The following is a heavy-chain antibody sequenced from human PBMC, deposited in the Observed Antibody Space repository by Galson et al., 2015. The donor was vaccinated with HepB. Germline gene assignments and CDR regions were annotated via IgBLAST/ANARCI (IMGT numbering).Heavy chain of an antibody. Sequence: SLRLSCAASGFTVSRIYMSWVRQAPGKGLEWVSVIYSGGSTYYADSVKGRLTISRHNSKNTTYHQMNSLRAEDTAVYYCARDDYGSGRYPYEAFDIWGQGTMVTVSS. CDR3: ARDDYGSGRYPYEAFDI. V-gene: IGHV3-53*04. J-gene: IGHJ3*02. CDR2: IYSGGST. CDR1: GFTVSRIY. D-gene: IGHD3-10*01.